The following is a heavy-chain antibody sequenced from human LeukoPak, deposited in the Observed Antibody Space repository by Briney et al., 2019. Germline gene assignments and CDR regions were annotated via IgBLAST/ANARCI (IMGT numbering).Heavy chain of an antibody. V-gene: IGHV4-59*12. CDR2: IYYSGST. CDR3: ARGTPLTIAYAFDI. Sequence: SETLSLTCTVSGGSISNYYWSWIRQPPGKGLEWIGYIYYSGSTNYNPSLKSRVTISVDTSKNQFSLKLSSVTAADTAVYYCARGTPLTIAYAFDIWGQGTMVTVSS. D-gene: IGHD4/OR15-4a*01. CDR1: GGSISNYY. J-gene: IGHJ3*02.